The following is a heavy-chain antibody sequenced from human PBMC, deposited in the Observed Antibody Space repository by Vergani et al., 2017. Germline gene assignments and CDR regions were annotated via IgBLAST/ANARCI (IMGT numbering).Heavy chain of an antibody. CDR3: ARVGRVVS. CDR1: GGPISSYY. CDR2: IYYSGST. D-gene: IGHD2-8*02. V-gene: IGHV4-59*01. Sequence: QVQLQESGPGLVKPSETLSLIWTVSGGPISSYYWSWIRQPPGKGLEWIGYIYYSGSTNYNPSLKSRVTISVDTSKNQFSLKLSSVTAADTAVYYCARVGRVVSWGQGTTVTVSS. J-gene: IGHJ6*02.